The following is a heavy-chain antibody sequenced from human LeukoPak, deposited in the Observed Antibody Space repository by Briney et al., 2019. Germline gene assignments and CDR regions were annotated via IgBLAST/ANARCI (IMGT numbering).Heavy chain of an antibody. Sequence: GGSLRLSCAASGFTVSSNYMSWVRQAPGKGLEWVSVIYSGGSTYYADSVKGRFTISRDNSKNTLFLQMNRLRADDTALYYCAPSNPGSWKGSWGQGTLVTVSS. CDR1: GFTVSSNY. D-gene: IGHD1-26*01. CDR3: APSNPGSWKGS. J-gene: IGHJ5*02. V-gene: IGHV3-53*01. CDR2: IYSGGST.